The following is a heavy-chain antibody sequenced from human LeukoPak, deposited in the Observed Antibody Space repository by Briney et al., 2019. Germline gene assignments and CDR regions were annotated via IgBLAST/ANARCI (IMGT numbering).Heavy chain of an antibody. D-gene: IGHD5-24*01. Sequence: GGSLRLSCAASGFTFSYFYMTWIRQAPGKGLEWVSYISSSGSTIYYADFVKGRFTISRDNAKNSLYLQMNSLRAEDTAVYYCAKSGSNRFDYWGQGALVTVSS. V-gene: IGHV3-11*01. CDR2: ISSSGSTI. CDR3: AKSGSNRFDY. CDR1: GFTFSYFY. J-gene: IGHJ4*02.